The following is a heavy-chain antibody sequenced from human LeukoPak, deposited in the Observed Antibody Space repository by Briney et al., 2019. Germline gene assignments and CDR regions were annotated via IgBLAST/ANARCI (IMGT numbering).Heavy chain of an antibody. J-gene: IGHJ5*02. D-gene: IGHD2-2*01. CDR2: INPNSGGT. CDR1: GYTFTGYY. V-gene: IGHV1-2*02. CDR3: ARDGGYCSSTSCQDWFDP. Sequence: ASVKVSCKASGYTFTGYYMHWVRQAPGQGLEWMGWINPNSGGTNYAQKFQGRVTMTRDTSISTAYMELSRLRPDDTAVYYCARDGGYCSSTSCQDWFDPWGQGTLVTVSS.